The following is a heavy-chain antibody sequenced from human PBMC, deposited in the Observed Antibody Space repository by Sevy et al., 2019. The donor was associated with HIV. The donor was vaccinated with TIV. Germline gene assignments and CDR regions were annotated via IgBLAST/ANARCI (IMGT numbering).Heavy chain of an antibody. J-gene: IGHJ3*02. Sequence: GGSLRLSCAASGFTFDDYAMHWVRQAPGKGLEWVSLISWDGGSTYYADSVKGRFTISRDNSKSSLYLQMNSLRAEDTALYYCAKDRMVATIYYAFDIWGQGTMVTVSS. D-gene: IGHD5-12*01. CDR1: GFTFDDYA. CDR2: ISWDGGST. V-gene: IGHV3-43D*03. CDR3: AKDRMVATIYYAFDI.